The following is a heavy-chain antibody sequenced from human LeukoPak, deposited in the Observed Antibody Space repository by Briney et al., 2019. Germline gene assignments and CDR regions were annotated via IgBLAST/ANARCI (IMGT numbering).Heavy chain of an antibody. D-gene: IGHD2-2*01. J-gene: IGHJ3*02. CDR1: GGSISSYY. Sequence: PSETLSLTCTVSGGSISSYYWSWIRQPPGKGLEWIGYIYTSGSTNYNPSLKSRVTISVDTSKNQFSPKLSSVTAADTAVYYCARQNPLSSAFDIWGQGTMVTVSS. CDR2: IYTSGST. V-gene: IGHV4-4*09. CDR3: ARQNPLSSAFDI.